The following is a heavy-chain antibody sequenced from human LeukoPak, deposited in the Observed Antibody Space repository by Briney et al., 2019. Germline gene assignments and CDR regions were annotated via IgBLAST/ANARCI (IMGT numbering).Heavy chain of an antibody. Sequence: SETLSLTCTVSGGSISSGNYHWAWMRQPPGKGPEWIGSMFYSGSTYYNPSLKSRVTISVDTSKNQFSLKVTSVTAADTAVYYCARRGVRGVITAFDIWGQGTMVTVSS. CDR2: MFYSGST. CDR3: ARRGVRGVITAFDI. D-gene: IGHD3-10*01. J-gene: IGHJ3*02. CDR1: GGSISSGNYH. V-gene: IGHV4-39*01.